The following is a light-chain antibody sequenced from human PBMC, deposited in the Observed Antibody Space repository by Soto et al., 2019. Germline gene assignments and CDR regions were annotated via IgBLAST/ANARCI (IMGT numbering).Light chain of an antibody. V-gene: IGKV3-11*01. J-gene: IGKJ5*01. CDR3: QQRSNWLIT. CDR1: QSVRHY. Sequence: EIVLTQSPANLSLSPGERATLSCRASQSVRHYLAWYQQKPGQAPRLLIYDASNRATGIPARFSGSGSGTDFTLTISSLEPEDFAVYYCQQRSNWLITFGQGTRLEIK. CDR2: DAS.